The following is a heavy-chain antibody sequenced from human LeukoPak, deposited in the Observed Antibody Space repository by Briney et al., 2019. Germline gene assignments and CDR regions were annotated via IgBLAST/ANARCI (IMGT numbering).Heavy chain of an antibody. CDR3: ARENDGDYVDYFDY. V-gene: IGHV1-2*02. J-gene: IGHJ4*02. Sequence: INPNSGGTNYAQKFQGRVTMTRDTSISTAYMELSRLRSDDTAVYYCARENDGDYVDYFDYWGQGTLVTVSS. CDR2: INPNSGGT. D-gene: IGHD4-17*01.